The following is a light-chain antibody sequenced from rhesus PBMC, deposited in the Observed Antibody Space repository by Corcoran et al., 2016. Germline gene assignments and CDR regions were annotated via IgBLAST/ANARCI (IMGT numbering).Light chain of an antibody. J-gene: IGKJ1*01. CDR2: KAS. CDR3: LQYSSSPWT. V-gene: IGKV1-22*01. Sequence: DIQMTQSPSSLSASVGDKVTITCRAGQGISSWLDWYQQKPGKAPKLLIYKASSLQSGVPSRFSGSGSGTDFTLTIRSLQPEDFATYYCLQYSSSPWTFGQGTKVEIK. CDR1: QGISSW.